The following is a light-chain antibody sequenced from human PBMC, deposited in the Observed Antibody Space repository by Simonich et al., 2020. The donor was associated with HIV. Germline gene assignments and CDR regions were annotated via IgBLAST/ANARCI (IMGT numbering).Light chain of an antibody. CDR1: QNVASN. V-gene: IGKV3D-15*01. Sequence: EIVMTQSPATLSVSPGERATLSCRASQNVASNLAWYQQKPRQAPRLLIYGASSRATGIPDRFSGSVFGTEFTLTISSMQSEDFAVYYCQQYNNWPSPFTFGPGTKVDIK. CDR3: QQYNNWPSPFT. CDR2: GAS. J-gene: IGKJ3*01.